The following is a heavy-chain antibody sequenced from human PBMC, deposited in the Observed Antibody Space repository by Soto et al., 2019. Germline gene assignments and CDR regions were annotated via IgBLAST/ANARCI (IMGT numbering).Heavy chain of an antibody. J-gene: IGHJ3*02. CDR1: GFTFSSFW. V-gene: IGHV3-7*03. CDR2: IKSDGSEK. CDR3: ARCRSYGMEGVERAVDI. Sequence: EVQLVESGGGLVQPGGSLRLSCAASGFTFSSFWMNWVRQAPGKGLEWVANIKSDGSEKYYGDSVKGRFTFSRDNAKNTLYLQMDSLRVEDTAVYYCARCRSYGMEGVERAVDIWGQGTEVTVSS. D-gene: IGHD1-26*01.